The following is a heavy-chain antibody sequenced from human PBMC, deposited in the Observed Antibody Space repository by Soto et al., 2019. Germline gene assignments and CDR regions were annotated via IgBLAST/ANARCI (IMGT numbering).Heavy chain of an antibody. D-gene: IGHD1-26*01. V-gene: IGHV1-18*04. CDR2: ISAYNGNT. CDR3: ARDCVVLYQIVERWFDP. CDR1: GYTFTSYG. Sequence: ASVKVSCKASGYTFTSYGISWVRQAPGQGLEWMGWISAYNGNTNYAQELQGRVTMTTDTSTSTAYMELRSLRSDDTAVSYCARDCVVLYQIVERWFDPWGQGTLVTVSS. J-gene: IGHJ5*02.